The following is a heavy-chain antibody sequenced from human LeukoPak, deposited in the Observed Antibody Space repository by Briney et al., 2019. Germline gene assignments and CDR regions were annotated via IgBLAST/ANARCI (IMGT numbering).Heavy chain of an antibody. CDR1: GYSITTGYY. CDR2: IYRSGST. V-gene: IGHV4-38-2*02. CDR3: ARDIEVLPAGMRGNDWFDP. Sequence: SETLSLTCIVSGYSITTGYYWGWIRQPPGKGLEWIGSIYRSGSTTYNSSLKSRVTISVDTSKNQFYLKLSSVTAADTAVYYCARDIEVLPAGMRGNDWFDPWGQGILVTVSS. J-gene: IGHJ5*02. D-gene: IGHD2-2*01.